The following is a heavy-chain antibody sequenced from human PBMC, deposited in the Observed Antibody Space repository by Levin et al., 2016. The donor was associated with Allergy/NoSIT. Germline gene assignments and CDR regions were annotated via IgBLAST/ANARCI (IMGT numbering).Heavy chain of an antibody. CDR3: ARVAGIAETFYYMDV. CDR2: IIPIFGTA. D-gene: IGHD6-13*01. J-gene: IGHJ6*03. V-gene: IGHV1-69*06. Sequence: WVRQAPGQGLEWMGGIIPIFGTANYAQKFQGRVTITADKSTSTAYMELSSLRSEDTAVYYCARVAGIAETFYYMDVWGKGTTVTVSS.